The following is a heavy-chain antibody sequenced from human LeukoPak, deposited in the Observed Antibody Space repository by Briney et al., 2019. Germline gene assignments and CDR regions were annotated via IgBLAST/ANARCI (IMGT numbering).Heavy chain of an antibody. CDR2: ISYDGSNK. CDR3: AKDRMRGIADY. Sequence: PGGSLRLSCAASGFTFSSYGMHWVRQAPGKGLEWVAVISYDGSNKYYADSVKGRFTISRDNSKNTLYLQMNSLRAEDTAVYYCAKDRMRGIADYWGQGTLVTVSS. J-gene: IGHJ4*02. CDR1: GFTFSSYG. V-gene: IGHV3-30*18. D-gene: IGHD6-13*01.